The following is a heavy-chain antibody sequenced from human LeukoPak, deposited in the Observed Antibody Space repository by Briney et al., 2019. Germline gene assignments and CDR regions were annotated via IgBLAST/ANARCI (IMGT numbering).Heavy chain of an antibody. CDR1: GFTFSNAW. Sequence: GGSLRLSCAASGFTFSNAWMSWVRQAPGKGLEWVGRIKSKTDGGTTDYAAPVKGRFTISRDDSKNTLYLQINSLKTEDTAVYYCTTARLLWFGELLGNDYWGQGTLVAVSS. CDR2: IKSKTDGGTT. V-gene: IGHV3-15*01. D-gene: IGHD3-10*01. CDR3: TTARLLWFGELLGNDY. J-gene: IGHJ4*02.